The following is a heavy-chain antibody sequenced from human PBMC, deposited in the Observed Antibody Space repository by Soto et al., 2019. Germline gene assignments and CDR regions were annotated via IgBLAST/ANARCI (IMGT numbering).Heavy chain of an antibody. V-gene: IGHV4-34*01. CDR3: ARASMIYGVVALSNWFDP. CDR2: INPSGGT. J-gene: IGHJ5*02. Sequence: PSETLSLTCGVNGGSFSGYSWTWIRQPPGKGLEWIGEINPSGGTKYTPSLESRVSTSLDSSRNQFSLKLTSVTSADTAVYYCARASMIYGVVALSNWFDPWGQGTLVTVSS. D-gene: IGHD3-3*01. CDR1: GGSFSGYS.